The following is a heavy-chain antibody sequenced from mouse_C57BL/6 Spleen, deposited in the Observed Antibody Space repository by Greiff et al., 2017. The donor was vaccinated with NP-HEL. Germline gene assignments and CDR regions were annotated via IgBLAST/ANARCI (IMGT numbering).Heavy chain of an antibody. Sequence: QVQLQQPGAELVRPGTSVKLSCKASGYTFTSYWMHWVKQRPGQGLEWIGVINPGSGGTNYNEKFKGKATLTADKSSSTAYMQLSSLTSEDSAVYFCAREGYYGSSLYAMDYWGQGTSVTVSS. CDR2: INPGSGGT. CDR1: GYTFTSYW. J-gene: IGHJ4*01. D-gene: IGHD1-1*01. V-gene: IGHV1-54*01. CDR3: AREGYYGSSLYAMDY.